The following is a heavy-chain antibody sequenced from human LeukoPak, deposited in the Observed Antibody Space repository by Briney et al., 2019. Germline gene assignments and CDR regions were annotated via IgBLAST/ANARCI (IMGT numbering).Heavy chain of an antibody. CDR3: ARQYYGFWSGYSPVGYFQH. Sequence: SETLSLTCAVSGYSISSGYYWGWVRQPPGKGLEWIGSIYHSGSTYYNPSLKSRVTISVDTSKNQFSLKLSSVTAADTAVYYCARQYYGFWSGYSPVGYFQHWGQGTLVTVSS. CDR2: IYHSGST. CDR1: GYSISSGYY. V-gene: IGHV4-38-2*01. D-gene: IGHD3-3*01. J-gene: IGHJ1*01.